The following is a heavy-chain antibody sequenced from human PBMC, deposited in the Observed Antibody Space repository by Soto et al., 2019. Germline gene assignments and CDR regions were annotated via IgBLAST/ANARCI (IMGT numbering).Heavy chain of an antibody. CDR2: ISGHGDAT. Sequence: GGSLRLSCAASGFPFTGYAMSWVRQAPGKGLEWVSAISGHGDATFYADSVKGRFTISRDNSKNTLYLHMNSLRAEDTALYYCANSRVSMVRGLIIIPNYWGQGTLVTVS. CDR3: ANSRVSMVRGLIIIPNY. V-gene: IGHV3-23*01. J-gene: IGHJ4*02. CDR1: GFPFTGYA. D-gene: IGHD3-10*01.